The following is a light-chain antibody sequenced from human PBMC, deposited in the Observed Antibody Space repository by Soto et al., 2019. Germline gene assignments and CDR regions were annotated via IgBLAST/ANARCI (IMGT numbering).Light chain of an antibody. CDR3: CSYAGSSTSLYV. J-gene: IGLJ1*01. CDR1: SSDVGSYNL. CDR2: EGS. Sequence: QSALTQPASVSGSPGQSITISCTGTSSDVGSYNLVSWYQQHPGKAPKLMIYEGSKRPSGVSNRFSGSKSGNTASLTISGLQAEYEADYYCCSYAGSSTSLYVFGTGTKLTV. V-gene: IGLV2-23*01.